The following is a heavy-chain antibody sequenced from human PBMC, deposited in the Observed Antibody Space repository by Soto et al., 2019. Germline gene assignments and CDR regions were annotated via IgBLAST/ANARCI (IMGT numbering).Heavy chain of an antibody. D-gene: IGHD7-27*01. CDR2: IDRDGVST. V-gene: IGHV3-74*01. CDR3: ARDLTGLIFDY. CDR1: GFIFNTYW. Sequence: GGSLRLSCAASGFIFNTYWMXRVRQAPGKGPEWVSHIDRDGVSTNYADSVKGRFTISRDNAKNTLYLQMNGLRAEDTAIYYCARDLTGLIFDYWGQGTLVTVSS. J-gene: IGHJ4*02.